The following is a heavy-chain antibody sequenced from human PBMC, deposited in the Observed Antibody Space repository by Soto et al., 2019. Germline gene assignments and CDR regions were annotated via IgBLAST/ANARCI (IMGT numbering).Heavy chain of an antibody. CDR1: GGTFSSYA. Sequence: QVQLVQSGAEVKKPGSSVKVSRKASGGTFSSYAISWVRQAPGQGLEWMGGIIPIFGTANYAQKFQGRVMITADDSKSTAYMELSSLRSEDTAVYYCARGNLVPAAPYYYYGMDVWGQGTTVTVSS. CDR2: IIPIFGTA. V-gene: IGHV1-69*01. D-gene: IGHD2-2*01. CDR3: ARGNLVPAAPYYYYGMDV. J-gene: IGHJ6*02.